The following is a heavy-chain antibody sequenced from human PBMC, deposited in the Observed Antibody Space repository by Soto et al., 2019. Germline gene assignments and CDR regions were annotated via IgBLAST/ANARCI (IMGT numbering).Heavy chain of an antibody. CDR2: IIPILGIA. D-gene: IGHD3-10*01. Sequence: SVKVSCKASGGTFSSYTISWVRQAPGQGLEWMGRIIPILGIANYAQKFQGRVTITADKSTSTAYMELSSLRSEDTAVYYCARSPYYYGSGTPRGYMDVWGQGTTVTVSS. V-gene: IGHV1-69*02. CDR3: ARSPYYYGSGTPRGYMDV. CDR1: GGTFSSYT. J-gene: IGHJ6*02.